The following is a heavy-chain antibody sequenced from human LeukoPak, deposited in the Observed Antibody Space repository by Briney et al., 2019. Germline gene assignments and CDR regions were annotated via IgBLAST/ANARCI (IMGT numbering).Heavy chain of an antibody. D-gene: IGHD6-13*01. CDR1: GFTFSSYA. V-gene: IGHV3-23*01. CDR2: ISGSGGST. Sequence: GGSLRLSCAASGFTFSSYAMRWVRQAPGKGLEWVSAISGSGGSTYYADSVKGRFTIARDNSKNTLYLQMNSLRAEDTAVYYCAKGPGGSSWYYFDYWGQGTLVTVSS. J-gene: IGHJ4*02. CDR3: AKGPGGSSWYYFDY.